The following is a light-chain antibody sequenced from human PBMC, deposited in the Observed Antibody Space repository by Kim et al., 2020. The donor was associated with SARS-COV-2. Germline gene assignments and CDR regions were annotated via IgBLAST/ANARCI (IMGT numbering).Light chain of an antibody. J-gene: IGLJ3*02. CDR1: SSDIGDYKY. CDR2: EVS. CDR3: SSYAGSNNWV. V-gene: IGLV2-8*01. Sequence: QSALTKPPSASGSPGQSVTISCTGTSSDIGDYKYVSWYQQHPGKAPKLMIYEVSKWPSGVPDRFSGSKSGNTASLTVSGLQAEDEADYYCSSYAGSNNWVFGGGTKLTVL.